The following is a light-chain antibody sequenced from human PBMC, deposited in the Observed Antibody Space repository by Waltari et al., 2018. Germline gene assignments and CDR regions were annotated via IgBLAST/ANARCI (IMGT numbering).Light chain of an antibody. CDR3: AGWDDSLSGLWV. Sequence: QSVLTQPPSASGTPGQRVTISCSGSSSNIGSNYVYWYQQLPGTAPKLPIYRTNRRPPGDPYRFSGSKYGTSASLSICGLRSEDEADYYCAGWDDSLSGLWVFGGGTKLTVL. J-gene: IGLJ3*02. CDR2: RTN. CDR1: SSNIGSNY. V-gene: IGLV1-47*01.